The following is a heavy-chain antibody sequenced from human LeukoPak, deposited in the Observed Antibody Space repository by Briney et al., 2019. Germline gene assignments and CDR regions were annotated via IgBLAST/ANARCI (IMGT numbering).Heavy chain of an antibody. J-gene: IGHJ4*02. D-gene: IGHD5-12*01. CDR1: GYTFTGYY. CDR3: ARGRSTGYPYYFEY. V-gene: IGHV1-2*02. CDR2: INPNSGGT. Sequence: GASVKVSCKASGYTFTGYYMHWVRQAPGQGLEWMGWINPNSGGTNYAQKFQGRVTMTRDTSISTAYMELSGLRSEDTAVYYCARGRSTGYPYYFEYWGQGTLVTVSS.